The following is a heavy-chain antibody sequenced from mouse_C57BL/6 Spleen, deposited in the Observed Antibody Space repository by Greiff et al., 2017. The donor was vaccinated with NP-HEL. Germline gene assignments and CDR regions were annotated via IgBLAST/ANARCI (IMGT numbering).Heavy chain of an antibody. V-gene: IGHV5-4*01. Sequence: EVQRVESGGGLVKPGGSLKLSCAASGFTFSSYAMSWVRQTPEKRLEWVATISDGGSYTYYPDNVKGRFTISRDNAKNNLYLQMSHLKAEDTAMYYCARVKLPNLYYYAMDYWGQGTSVTVSS. CDR3: ARVKLPNLYYYAMDY. CDR1: GFTFSSYA. D-gene: IGHD1-1*01. J-gene: IGHJ4*01. CDR2: ISDGGSYT.